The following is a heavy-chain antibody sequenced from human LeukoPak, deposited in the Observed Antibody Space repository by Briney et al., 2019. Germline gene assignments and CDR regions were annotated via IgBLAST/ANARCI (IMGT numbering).Heavy chain of an antibody. V-gene: IGHV4-38-2*02. CDR2: IYHSGST. D-gene: IGHD3-22*01. CDR1: GYSISSGYY. J-gene: IGHJ3*02. CDR3: ARDYYDGGAFDI. Sequence: SETLSLTCTVSGYSISSGYYWGWIRQPPGKGLEWIGSIYHSGSTYYNPSLKSRVTISVDTSKNQFSLKLSSVTAADTAVYYCARDYYDGGAFDIWGQGTMVTVSS.